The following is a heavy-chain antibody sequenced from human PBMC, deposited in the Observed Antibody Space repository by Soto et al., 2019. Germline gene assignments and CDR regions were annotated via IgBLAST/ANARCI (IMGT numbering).Heavy chain of an antibody. CDR3: TRDPRYMYGNT. V-gene: IGHV1-3*01. CDR1: GYTFTRYA. D-gene: IGHD1-1*01. CDR2: INAGNGNT. Sequence: ASVKVSCKASGYTFTRYAMNWGRQALGQGLEWMGWINAGNGNTKYSQKFQGRVTITRDTSASTAYMELSSLRSEDTAVYYCTRDPRYMYGNTWGQGTLVTVSS. J-gene: IGHJ5*02.